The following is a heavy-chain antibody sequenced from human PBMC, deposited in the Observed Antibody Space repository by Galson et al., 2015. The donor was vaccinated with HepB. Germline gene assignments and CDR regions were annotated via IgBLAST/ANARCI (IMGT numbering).Heavy chain of an antibody. CDR1: GYSFNNYN. V-gene: IGHV1-8*01. D-gene: IGHD4-17*01. Sequence: SVKVSCKASGYSFNNYNIKWVRQATGQGLEWMGLMNPKSGNTVYAQKFQGRVTMTRDTSISTAYMELSSLRFEDTAVYYCARGPDYGNFALGYWGQGTLVTVSS. CDR2: MNPKSGNT. CDR3: ARGPDYGNFALGY. J-gene: IGHJ4*02.